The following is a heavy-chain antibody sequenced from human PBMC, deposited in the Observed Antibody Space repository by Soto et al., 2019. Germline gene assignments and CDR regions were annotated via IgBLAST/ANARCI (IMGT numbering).Heavy chain of an antibody. V-gene: IGHV2-5*02. CDR3: AHRGYSPKDIVAAGGFDP. CDR2: IYWDDDK. D-gene: IGHD2-15*01. Sequence: QITLNESGPTLVKPTETLTLTCTFSGFSLTTSGVGVGWIRQPPGKALEWLALIYWDDDKRYRPSLESRLTITKDTAKSQVVLTMTDMDPVDTATYYCAHRGYSPKDIVAAGGFDPWGQGILVTVSS. CDR1: GFSLTTSGVG. J-gene: IGHJ5*02.